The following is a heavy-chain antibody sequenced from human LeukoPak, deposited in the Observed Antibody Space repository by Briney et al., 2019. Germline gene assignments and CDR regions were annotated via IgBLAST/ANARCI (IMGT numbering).Heavy chain of an antibody. CDR2: SGSGVDT. Sequence: GGSLRLSCAASGLTFNNHPMTWVRQAPGKGLEWVAASGSGVDTYYGDSVKGRFTISRDNSNNTLYLQLSSLRVEDTAIYYCAKDRGYSNYVAQWGQGTLVTVSS. D-gene: IGHD4-11*01. V-gene: IGHV3-23*01. J-gene: IGHJ4*02. CDR1: GLTFNNHP. CDR3: AKDRGYSNYVAQ.